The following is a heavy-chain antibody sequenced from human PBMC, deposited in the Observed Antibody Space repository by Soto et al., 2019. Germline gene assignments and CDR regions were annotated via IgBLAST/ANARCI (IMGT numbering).Heavy chain of an antibody. J-gene: IGHJ4*02. V-gene: IGHV3-33*01. CDR3: ARAPDDYGDYPYYFDY. CDR1: GFTFSSYG. Sequence: GGSLRLSCAASGFTFSSYGMHWVRQAPGKGLEWVAVIWYDGSNKYYADSVKGRFTISRDNSKNTLYLQMNSLRAEDTAVYYCARAPDDYGDYPYYFDYWGQGTLVTVSS. CDR2: IWYDGSNK. D-gene: IGHD4-17*01.